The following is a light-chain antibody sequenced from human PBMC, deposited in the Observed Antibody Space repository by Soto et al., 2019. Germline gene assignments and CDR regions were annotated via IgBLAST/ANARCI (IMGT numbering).Light chain of an antibody. CDR3: SSYTTSDTIVL. Sequence: QSVLTQPAFVSGSPGQSITISCTGTSSDIGNYNYVSWYQQHPGKAPKLIIYDVTNRPSGVSNRFSGSKSGNTASLTISGLQAEDEADYYCSSYTTSDTIVLFGGGTKLTVL. CDR2: DVT. J-gene: IGLJ2*01. CDR1: SSDIGNYNY. V-gene: IGLV2-14*01.